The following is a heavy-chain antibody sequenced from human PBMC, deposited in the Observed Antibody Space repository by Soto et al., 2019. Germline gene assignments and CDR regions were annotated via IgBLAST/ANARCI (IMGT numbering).Heavy chain of an antibody. Sequence: HPGGSLRLSCAASGFTFSIYGMSWVRQVPGKGLEWVSTISDSGDSAYYADSVKGRFTISRDNSQNTLYLQMNSLRAEDTAVYYCARPYGGKIGDAPDLWGQGTMVTVSS. CDR3: ARPYGGKIGDAPDL. J-gene: IGHJ3*01. CDR1: GFTFSIYG. V-gene: IGHV3-23*01. D-gene: IGHD2-15*01. CDR2: ISDSGDSA.